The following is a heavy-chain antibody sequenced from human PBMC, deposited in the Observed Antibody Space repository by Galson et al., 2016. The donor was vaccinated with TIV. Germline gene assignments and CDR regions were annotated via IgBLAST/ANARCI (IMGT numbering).Heavy chain of an antibody. V-gene: IGHV5-51*01. CDR3: AKQLDFDQRVLDAFPI. J-gene: IGHJ3*02. D-gene: IGHD3-9*01. CDR1: GYSFTSYW. CDR2: IHPGDSDT. Sequence: QSGAEVKKPGESLKISCKGSGYSFTSYWIAWVRQMPGKGLELMGVIHPGDSDTRYSPSFQGQVSISADRSISTAYLQWSSLKASETAMYYCAKQLDFDQRVLDAFPIWGQGTLLTVSS.